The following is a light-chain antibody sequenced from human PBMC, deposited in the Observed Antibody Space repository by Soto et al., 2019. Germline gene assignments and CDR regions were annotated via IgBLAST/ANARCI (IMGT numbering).Light chain of an antibody. V-gene: IGLV1-40*01. CDR2: GNN. CDR3: QSYASSLSANFV. CDR1: SSNIGAGYD. Sequence: QPALTQPPSVSGAPGQRVTISCTGSSSNIGAGYDVHWYQQLPGKAPKLLIYGNNNRPSGVPDRFSGSKSGTSASLAITGLRADDEADYYCQSYASSLSANFVFGTGTKVTVL. J-gene: IGLJ1*01.